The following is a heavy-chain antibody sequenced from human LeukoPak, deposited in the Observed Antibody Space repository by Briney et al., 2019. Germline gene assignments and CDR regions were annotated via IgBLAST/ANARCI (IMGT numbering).Heavy chain of an antibody. CDR1: GFTFDDYA. Sequence: GGSLRLSCAASGFTFDDYAMHWVRQAPGKGLEWVSVIYSGGSTYYADSVKGRFTISRDIRTNTLYLQMNSLRVEDTAVYYCARDPRGTNWFDPWGQGTLVTVSS. V-gene: IGHV3-66*01. CDR2: IYSGGST. CDR3: ARDPRGTNWFDP. J-gene: IGHJ5*02. D-gene: IGHD1-1*01.